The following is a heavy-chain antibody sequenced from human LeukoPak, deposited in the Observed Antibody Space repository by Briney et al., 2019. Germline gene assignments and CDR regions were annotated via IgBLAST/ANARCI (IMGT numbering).Heavy chain of an antibody. Sequence: PGRSLRLSCAASGFTFSSYGMHWVRQAPGKGLDWVSSITGSGYTTYYADSVKGRFTISRDNSKNTLFLQMNSLGAEDTAIYYCVKGLSSTAPFDYWGQGTLVTVSS. V-gene: IGHV3-23*01. CDR3: VKGLSSTAPFDY. CDR1: GFTFSSYG. D-gene: IGHD1-1*01. CDR2: ITGSGYTT. J-gene: IGHJ4*02.